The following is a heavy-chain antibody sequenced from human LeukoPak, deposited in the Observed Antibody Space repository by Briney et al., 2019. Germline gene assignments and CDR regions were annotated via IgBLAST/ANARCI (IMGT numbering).Heavy chain of an antibody. D-gene: IGHD3-3*01. CDR2: ISAYNGNT. V-gene: IGHV1-18*04. CDR3: ARVGDGEDWFDP. CDR1: GYTFTSHY. J-gene: IGHJ5*02. Sequence: ASVKVSCKASGYTFTSHYMQWVRQAPGQGLEWMGWISAYNGNTNYAQKLQGRVTMTTDTSTSTAYMELRSLRSDDTAVYYCARVGDGEDWFDPWGQGTLVTVSS.